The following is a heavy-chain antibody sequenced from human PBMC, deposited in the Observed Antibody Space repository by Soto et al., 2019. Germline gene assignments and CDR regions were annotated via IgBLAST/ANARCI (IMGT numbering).Heavy chain of an antibody. CDR3: AKDMENGYNPYYYYGMDV. V-gene: IGHV3-9*01. Sequence: GGSLRPSFAASGFNFNDYGMHWVRQAPGKGLEWVSSISWNSVSIGYADSVKGRFTISRDNAKNSLYLQMNSLRAEDTALYYCAKDMENGYNPYYYYGMDVWGQGTTVTVSS. CDR1: GFNFNDYG. J-gene: IGHJ6*02. D-gene: IGHD3-10*01. CDR2: ISWNSVSI.